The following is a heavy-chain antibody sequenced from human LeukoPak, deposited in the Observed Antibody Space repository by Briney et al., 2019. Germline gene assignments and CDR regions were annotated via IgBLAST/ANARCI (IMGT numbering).Heavy chain of an antibody. CDR3: ARVVRGYSGYDLGVRGSNWFDP. D-gene: IGHD5-12*01. J-gene: IGHJ5*02. V-gene: IGHV4-39*07. Sequence: EASETLSLTCTVSGGSIRSSTYYWGWIRQPPGKGLEWIGSIYYSGSTYYNPSLKSRVTISVDTSKNQFSLKLSSVTAADTAVYYCARVVRGYSGYDLGVRGSNWFDPWGQGTLVTVSS. CDR2: IYYSGST. CDR1: GGSIRSSTYY.